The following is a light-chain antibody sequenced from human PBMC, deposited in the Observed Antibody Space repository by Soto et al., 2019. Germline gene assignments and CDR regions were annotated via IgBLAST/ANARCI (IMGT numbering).Light chain of an antibody. Sequence: QSVLTQPASVSGSPGQSITISCTGTSSDVGGYNYVSWYQQHPGKATKLMIYDVSNRPSGVSNRFSGSKSGNTASLTFFGLQAEDEADYYCSSYTSSSTLVFGTGTKVTVL. CDR3: SSYTSSSTLV. V-gene: IGLV2-14*01. J-gene: IGLJ1*01. CDR2: DVS. CDR1: SSDVGGYNY.